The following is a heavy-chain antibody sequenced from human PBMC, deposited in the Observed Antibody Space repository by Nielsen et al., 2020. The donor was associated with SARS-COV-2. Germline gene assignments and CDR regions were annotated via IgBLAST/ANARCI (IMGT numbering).Heavy chain of an antibody. J-gene: IGHJ5*02. Sequence: SETLSLTCTVSGGSISSYYWSWIRQPPGKGLEWIGYIYYSGSTNYNPSLKSRVTISVDTSKNQFSLKLSSVTAADTAVYYCARERFGDSWFDPWGQGTLVTVSS. V-gene: IGHV4-59*01. CDR2: IYYSGST. CDR1: GGSISSYY. CDR3: ARERFGDSWFDP. D-gene: IGHD3-10*01.